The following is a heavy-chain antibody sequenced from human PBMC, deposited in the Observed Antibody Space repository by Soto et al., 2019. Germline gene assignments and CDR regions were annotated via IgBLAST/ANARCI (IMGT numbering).Heavy chain of an antibody. V-gene: IGHV4-34*01. CDR2: INNRGST. J-gene: IGHJ5*02. CDR3: GRAGGYPYFDP. D-gene: IGHD5-12*01. Sequence: SETLSLTCAVYGGPFSGYYWNWIRQPPGKGLEWIGEINNRGSTKYNPSLKRQVTISVDTSKNQFSLRLSSVTAADTAVYYCGRAGGYPYFDPGGLGILVTVS. CDR1: GGPFSGYY.